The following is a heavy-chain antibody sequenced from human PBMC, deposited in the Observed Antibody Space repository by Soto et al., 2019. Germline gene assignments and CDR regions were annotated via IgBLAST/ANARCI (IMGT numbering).Heavy chain of an antibody. V-gene: IGHV4-59*01. J-gene: IGHJ6*02. D-gene: IGHD3-10*01. Sequence: PSETLSLTCTVSGGSISSYYWSWIRQPPGKGLEWIGYIYYSGSTNYNPSLKSRVTISVDTSKNQFSLKLSSVTAADTAVYYCSRVPGFGTGYYYGMDVWGQGTTVTVS. CDR3: SRVPGFGTGYYYGMDV. CDR2: IYYSGST. CDR1: GGSISSYY.